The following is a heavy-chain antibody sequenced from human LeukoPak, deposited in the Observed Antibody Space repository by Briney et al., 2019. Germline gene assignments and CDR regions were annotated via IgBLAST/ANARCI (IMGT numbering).Heavy chain of an antibody. V-gene: IGHV3-23*01. CDR3: AKDSYYYDSSGYYAFDY. D-gene: IGHD3-22*01. CDR2: ISGSGGST. Sequence: TGGSLRLSCAASGFTFSSYSMNWVRQAPGKGLEWVSAISGSGGSTYYADSVKGRFTISRDNSKNTLYLQMNSLRAEDTAVYYCAKDSYYYDSSGYYAFDYWGQGTLVTVSS. CDR1: GFTFSSYS. J-gene: IGHJ4*02.